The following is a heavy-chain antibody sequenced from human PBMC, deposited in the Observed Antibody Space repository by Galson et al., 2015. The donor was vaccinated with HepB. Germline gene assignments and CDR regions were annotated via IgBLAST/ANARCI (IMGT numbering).Heavy chain of an antibody. Sequence: LTCAVSGGSISSSSYYWGWIRQPPGKGLEWIGNVYSSGSTYYNPSLKSRVTIAVDTSKNQFSLKLSSVTAADTALYYCAITSYYDSSGYLLRYFQHWGQGTLVTVSS. CDR3: AITSYYDSSGYLLRYFQH. V-gene: IGHV4-39*01. CDR1: GGSISSSSYY. D-gene: IGHD3-22*01. J-gene: IGHJ1*01. CDR2: VYSSGST.